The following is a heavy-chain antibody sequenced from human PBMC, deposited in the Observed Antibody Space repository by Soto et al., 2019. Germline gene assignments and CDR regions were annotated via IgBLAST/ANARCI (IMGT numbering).Heavy chain of an antibody. CDR3: AKPINHSPSDYYGSGSIGDWFDP. D-gene: IGHD3-10*01. CDR1: GFTFSSYA. Sequence: GGSLRLSCAASGFTFSSYAMSWVRQAPGKGLEWVSAISGSGGSTYYADSGKGRFTISRDNSKNTLYLQMNSLRAEDTAVYYCAKPINHSPSDYYGSGSIGDWFDPWGQGTLVTVSS. CDR2: ISGSGGST. V-gene: IGHV3-23*01. J-gene: IGHJ5*02.